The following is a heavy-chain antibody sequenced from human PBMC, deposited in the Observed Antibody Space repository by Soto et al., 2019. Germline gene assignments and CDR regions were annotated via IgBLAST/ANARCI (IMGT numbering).Heavy chain of an antibody. D-gene: IGHD3-16*01. CDR3: ARDDYKDGGNNWFDP. CDR1: GGSITNYY. J-gene: IGHJ5*02. Sequence: PSETLSLTCTVSGGSITNYYWSWVRQPAGKGLEWIGRIYTKERTNYNLSFRNRVTMSVDTSKNQFSLKLDAVTAADTAVYYCARDDYKDGGNNWFDPWGQGTLVTVSS. CDR2: IYTKERT. V-gene: IGHV4-4*07.